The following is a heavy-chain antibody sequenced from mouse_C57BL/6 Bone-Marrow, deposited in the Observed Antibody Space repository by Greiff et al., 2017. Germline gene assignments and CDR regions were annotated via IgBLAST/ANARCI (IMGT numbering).Heavy chain of an antibody. V-gene: IGHV1-26*01. CDR2: INPNNGGT. D-gene: IGHD2-14*01. J-gene: IGHJ2*01. Sequence: VQLQQSGPELVKPGASVKISCKASGYTFTDYYMNWVKQSHGKSLEWIGDINPNNGGTSYNQKFKGKATLTVDKSSSTAYMELRSLTSEDSAVYYCARREGTPHFDYWGQGTTLTVSS. CDR3: ARREGTPHFDY. CDR1: GYTFTDYY.